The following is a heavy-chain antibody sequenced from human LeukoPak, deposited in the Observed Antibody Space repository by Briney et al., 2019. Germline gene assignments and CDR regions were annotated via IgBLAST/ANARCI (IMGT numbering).Heavy chain of an antibody. CDR2: IHYTGIT. CDR1: RGSFSSHY. CDR3: ARAEGYTYGLDY. Sequence: SETLSLTCTVSRGSFSSHYWTWIRQPPGKGLECIGYIHYTGITNYNPSLESRVTTSLDTSKNQFSLKLRSVTAADTAVYYCARAEGYTYGLDYWGQGTLVTVSS. V-gene: IGHV4-59*11. D-gene: IGHD5-18*01. J-gene: IGHJ4*02.